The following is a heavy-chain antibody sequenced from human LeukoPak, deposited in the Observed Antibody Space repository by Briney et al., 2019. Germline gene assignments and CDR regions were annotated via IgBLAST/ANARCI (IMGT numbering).Heavy chain of an antibody. CDR2: ISYDGSNK. D-gene: IGHD3-22*01. Sequence: PGRSLRLSCAASGFTFSSYGMHWVRQAPGKGLEWVAVISYDGSNKYYADSVKGRFTISRDNPKNTLYLQMNSLRAEDTAVYYCAKESGDYDSSGYGAFDIWGQGTMVTVSS. V-gene: IGHV3-30*18. CDR1: GFTFSSYG. CDR3: AKESGDYDSSGYGAFDI. J-gene: IGHJ3*02.